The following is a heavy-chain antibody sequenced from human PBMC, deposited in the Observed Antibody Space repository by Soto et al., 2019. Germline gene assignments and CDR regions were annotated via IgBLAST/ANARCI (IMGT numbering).Heavy chain of an antibody. V-gene: IGHV3-7*03. J-gene: IGHJ6*03. D-gene: IGHD7-27*01. CDR3: ARRTETELGGVLNWGLKSTPYRSMDA. CDR2: INQDGGGK. CDR1: TFTFTNYW. Sequence: GQLVESGGGLVQPGGSLRLSCEASTFTFTNYWMNWVRQAPGRGLEWVASINQDGGGKHYGDPVRGRLTISRDNAMNSLYLQRDSLRVEDTAIYSCARRTETELGGVLNWGLKSTPYRSMDAWGKGTTVT.